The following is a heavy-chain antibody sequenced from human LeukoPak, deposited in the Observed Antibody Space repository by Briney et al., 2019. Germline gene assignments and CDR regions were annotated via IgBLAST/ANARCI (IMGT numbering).Heavy chain of an antibody. V-gene: IGHV3-30*01. J-gene: IGHJ4*02. D-gene: IGHD3-10*01. CDR3: ARSYSGSYYMALDY. CDR2: ISYDGGNY. Sequence: GGSLRLSCAASGFTFNSYAMHWVRQAPGKGLEWVAVISYDGGNYYYADSVKGRFTISRDNSKNTLYVQMNNLRVEDTAVYYCARSYSGSYYMALDYWGQGTLVTVSS. CDR1: GFTFNSYA.